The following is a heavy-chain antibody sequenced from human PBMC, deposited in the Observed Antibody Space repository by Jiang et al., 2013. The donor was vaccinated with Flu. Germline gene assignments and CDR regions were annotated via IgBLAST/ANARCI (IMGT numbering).Heavy chain of an antibody. D-gene: IGHD5-24*01. J-gene: IGHJ4*02. V-gene: IGHV5-10-1*01. CDR1: GYSFTSNW. CDR3: ARLRENGYNLGLFDF. CDR2: IDPSDSYS. Sequence: GAEVKKPGEPLKISCMSSGYSFTSNWISWVRQMPGKGLEWMGRIDPSDSYSNFSPSFQGHVNISADKSTSTAYLQWRSLKASDTAMYYCARLRENGYNLGLFDFWGQGTLVTVSS.